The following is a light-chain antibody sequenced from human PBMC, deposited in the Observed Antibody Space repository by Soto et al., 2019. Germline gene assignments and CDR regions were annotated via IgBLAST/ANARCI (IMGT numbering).Light chain of an antibody. J-gene: IGKJ1*01. CDR2: DAS. CDR3: QQYNSYWT. V-gene: IGKV1-5*01. CDR1: QSLSSW. Sequence: DIQMTQSPSTLSASVGDRVTITCRASQSLSSWLAWYQQKPGKTPKLLIYDASTLETGVPSGFSGSGSGTEFTLTISNLQPDDFATYYCQQYNSYWTFGQGTKVEIK.